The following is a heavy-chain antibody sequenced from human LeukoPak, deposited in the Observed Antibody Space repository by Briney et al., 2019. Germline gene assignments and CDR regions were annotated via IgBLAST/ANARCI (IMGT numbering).Heavy chain of an antibody. V-gene: IGHV3-9*01. D-gene: IGHD6-19*01. CDR2: ISWNSGSI. Sequence: GRSQRLSCAASGFTFDDYAMHWVRQAPGKGLEWVSGISWNSGSIGYADSVKGRFTISRDNAKNSLYLQMNSLRAEDTALYYCAKEPAGYYYYGMDVWGQGTTVTVSS. CDR3: AKEPAGYYYYGMDV. J-gene: IGHJ6*02. CDR1: GFTFDDYA.